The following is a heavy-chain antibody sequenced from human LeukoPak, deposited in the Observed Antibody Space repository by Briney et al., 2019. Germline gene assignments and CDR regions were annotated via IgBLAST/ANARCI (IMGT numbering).Heavy chain of an antibody. CDR3: AKVLRFLEWSSDAFDI. J-gene: IGHJ3*02. V-gene: IGHV3-23*01. CDR1: GFTFTSYS. D-gene: IGHD3-3*01. CDR2: ISGSGGST. Sequence: GGSLRLSCAAAGFTFTSYSMNWVRQAPGKGLEWVSAISGSGGSTYYADSVKGRFTISRDNSKNTLYLQMNSLRAEDTAVYYCAKVLRFLEWSSDAFDIWGQGTMVTVSS.